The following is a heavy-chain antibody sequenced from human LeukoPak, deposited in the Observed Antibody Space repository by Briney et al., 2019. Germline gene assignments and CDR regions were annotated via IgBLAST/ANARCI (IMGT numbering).Heavy chain of an antibody. CDR3: ASGYGDY. V-gene: IGHV3-48*02. CDR1: GFTFSSYC. D-gene: IGHD5-12*01. J-gene: IGHJ4*02. Sequence: PGRSLRLFCAAAGFTFSSYCMNWVRQARGRWLEWVSYISSSSSTMYCADSVKGRFTISRDNAKNSLYLQMNSLRDEDTAVYYCASGYGDYWGQGTLVTVSS. CDR2: ISSSSSTM.